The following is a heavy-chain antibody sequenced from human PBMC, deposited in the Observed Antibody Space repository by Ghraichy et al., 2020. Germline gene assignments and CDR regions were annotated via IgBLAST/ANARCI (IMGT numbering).Heavy chain of an antibody. CDR3: ARGDPPVTGTPDAFDI. J-gene: IGHJ3*02. CDR2: INHSGST. D-gene: IGHD1-7*01. CDR1: GGSFSGYY. Sequence: SETLSLTCAVYGGSFSGYYWSWIRQPPGKGLEWIGEINHSGSTNYNPSLKSRVTISVDTSKNQFSLKLSSVTAADTAVYYCARGDPPVTGTPDAFDIWGQGTMVTVSS. V-gene: IGHV4-34*01.